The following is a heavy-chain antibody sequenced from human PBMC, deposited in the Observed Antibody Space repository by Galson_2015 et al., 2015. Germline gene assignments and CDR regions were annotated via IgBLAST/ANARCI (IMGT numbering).Heavy chain of an antibody. CDR2: IDPSDSYT. V-gene: IGHV5-10-1*01. Sequence: TSYWISWVRQMPGKGLEWMGRIDPSDSYTNYSPSFQGHVTISADKSISTAYLQWSSLKASDTAMYYCARHTVRGVMHDYWGQGTLVTVSS. D-gene: IGHD3-10*01. CDR1: TSYW. J-gene: IGHJ4*02. CDR3: ARHTVRGVMHDY.